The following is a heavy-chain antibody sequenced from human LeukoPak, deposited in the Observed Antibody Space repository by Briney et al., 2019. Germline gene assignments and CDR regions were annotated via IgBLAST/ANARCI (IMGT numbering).Heavy chain of an antibody. Sequence: GGSLRLSXATSGFIVSSKYMIWVRQAPGKGLEWVSVIHSGGSTYSADSVKGRFTISRDNSKNALYLQMNSLRPEDTAVYYCARMALWRGAGGWSYFDYWGQGTLVTVSS. CDR2: IHSGGST. V-gene: IGHV3-66*02. CDR3: ARMALWRGAGGWSYFDY. CDR1: GFIVSSKY. D-gene: IGHD5-24*01. J-gene: IGHJ4*02.